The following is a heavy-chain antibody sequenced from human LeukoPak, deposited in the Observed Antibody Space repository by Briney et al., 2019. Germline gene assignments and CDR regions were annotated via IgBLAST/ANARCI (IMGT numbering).Heavy chain of an antibody. V-gene: IGHV1-2*02. CDR3: ARAGNYGDYVFYFDY. CDR1: GYTFTGYY. D-gene: IGHD4-17*01. J-gene: IGHJ4*02. CDR2: INPNSGGT. Sequence: ASVKVSCKASGYTFTGYYMHWVRQAPGQGLEWMGWINPNSGGTNYAQKFQGRVTTTRDTSISTAYMELSRLRSDDTAVYYCARAGNYGDYVFYFDYWGQGTLVTVSS.